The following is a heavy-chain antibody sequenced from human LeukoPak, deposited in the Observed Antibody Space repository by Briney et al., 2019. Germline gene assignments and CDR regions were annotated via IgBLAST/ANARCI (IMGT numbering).Heavy chain of an antibody. V-gene: IGHV3-53*01. CDR3: ARAESSGYQRQFDY. CDR2: IYSGGST. CDR1: GFTVRTNY. J-gene: IGHJ4*02. D-gene: IGHD3-22*01. Sequence: GSLRLSCAASGFTVRTNYTSWVRQAPGKGLEWVSIIYSGGSTYYADSVKGRFTISRDISKNTLYLQMSSLRAEDTAVYYCARAESSGYQRQFDYWGQGTLVTVSS.